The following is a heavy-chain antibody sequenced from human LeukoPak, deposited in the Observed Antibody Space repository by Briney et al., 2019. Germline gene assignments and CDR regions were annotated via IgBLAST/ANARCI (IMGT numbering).Heavy chain of an antibody. D-gene: IGHD3-22*01. CDR1: GFTFDDYA. V-gene: IGHV3-43*02. CDR3: AKDVDDSGGYLDY. CDR2: VSGDDST. Sequence: GGSLRLSCAASGFTFDDYAMHWVRQAPGKGLEWVSLVSGDDSTYYADSVKGRFTSSRDSRKSSLYLHMNSLRTEDTALYYCAKDVDDSGGYLDYWGQGTLVTVSS. J-gene: IGHJ4*02.